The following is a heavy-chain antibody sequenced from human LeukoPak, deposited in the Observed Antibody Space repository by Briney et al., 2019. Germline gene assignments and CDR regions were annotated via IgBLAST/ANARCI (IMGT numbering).Heavy chain of an antibody. CDR2: IRSSPNGGTT. CDR1: GFTFSVFA. Sequence: PGGSPRLSCTTSGFTFSVFAINWVRQAPGKGLEWVGLIRSSPNGGTTEYGASVKGRFIISRDDSKNIAYLQMNSLKTEDTAVYYCTRNYNTQDFDYWGQGILVTVSS. D-gene: IGHD3-22*01. CDR3: TRNYNTQDFDY. V-gene: IGHV3-49*04. J-gene: IGHJ4*02.